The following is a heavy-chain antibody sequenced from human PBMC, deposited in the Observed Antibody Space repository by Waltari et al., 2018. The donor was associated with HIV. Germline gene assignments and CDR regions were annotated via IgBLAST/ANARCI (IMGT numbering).Heavy chain of an antibody. CDR3: ATGGRYYVP. V-gene: IGHV3-53*01. CDR2: IYPDDTT. J-gene: IGHJ5*02. CDR1: NFTVSDKP. Sequence: AESGGRLIQPGGSLGLSCTASNFTVSDKPVTWIRQAPGVSLEVVGGIYPDDTTHYAHAMSGRFTISRAKSRTTVLLLMNGLFVDDTATYLCATGGRYYVPWGQGTRVTVSS. D-gene: IGHD3-10*01.